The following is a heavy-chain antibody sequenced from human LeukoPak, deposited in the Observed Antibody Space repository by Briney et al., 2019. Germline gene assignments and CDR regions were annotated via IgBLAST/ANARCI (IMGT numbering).Heavy chain of an antibody. V-gene: IGHV4-4*02. CDR1: GGSISSSNW. CDR2: IYRTGST. Sequence: SETLSLTCAVSGGSISSSNWWNWVRQPPGKGLEWVGEIYRTGSTKYNPSLKSRVTISVDTSKDQFFLRLTSVTAADTAVYYCARSRGVPRWFGPWGQGILVTVSS. D-gene: IGHD5-24*01. J-gene: IGHJ5*02. CDR3: ARSRGVPRWFGP.